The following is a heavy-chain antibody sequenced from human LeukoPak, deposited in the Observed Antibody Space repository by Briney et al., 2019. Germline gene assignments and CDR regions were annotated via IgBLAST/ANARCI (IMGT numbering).Heavy chain of an antibody. CDR2: ISAYNGNT. J-gene: IGHJ6*03. V-gene: IGHV1-18*01. CDR1: GYTFTSYG. Sequence: GASVKVSCKASGYTFTSYGISWVRQAPGQGLEWMGWISAYNGNTNYAQKLQGRVTMTTDTSTSTAYMELSSLRSEDTAVYYCASTKIVVVPAAIQAYYYYMDVWGKGTTVTVSS. CDR3: ASTKIVVVPAAIQAYYYYMDV. D-gene: IGHD2-2*02.